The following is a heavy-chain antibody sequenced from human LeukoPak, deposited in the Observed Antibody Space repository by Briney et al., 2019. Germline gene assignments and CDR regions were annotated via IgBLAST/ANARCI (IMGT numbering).Heavy chain of an antibody. V-gene: IGHV3-30-3*01. CDR3: ARDTTSLTVNWFDP. D-gene: IGHD1-14*01. Sequence: PGGSLRLSCAASGFTFSSYAMHWVRQAPGKGLEWVAVISYDGSNRYYADSVKGRFTISRDNSKNTLYLQMNSLRPEDTAVYYCARDTTSLTVNWFDPWGQGTLVTVSS. CDR2: ISYDGSNR. J-gene: IGHJ5*02. CDR1: GFTFSSYA.